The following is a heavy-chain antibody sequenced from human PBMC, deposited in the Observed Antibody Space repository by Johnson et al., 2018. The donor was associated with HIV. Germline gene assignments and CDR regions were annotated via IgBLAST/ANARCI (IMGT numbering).Heavy chain of an antibody. D-gene: IGHD3-9*01. Sequence: VLLLESGGGLVQPGGSLRLSCAASGFTFNSDAMSWVRQAPGKGLEWVSSISPSGANKYYAASVKGRFSISRDNSTLTLYLQMDSRRAEDKAVYDCTKSHATGRFEWFLVSGGEPGAFDLWGQGTMVTVSS. J-gene: IGHJ3*01. V-gene: IGHV3-23*01. CDR2: ISPSGANK. CDR1: GFTFNSDA. CDR3: TKSHATGRFEWFLVSGGEPGAFDL.